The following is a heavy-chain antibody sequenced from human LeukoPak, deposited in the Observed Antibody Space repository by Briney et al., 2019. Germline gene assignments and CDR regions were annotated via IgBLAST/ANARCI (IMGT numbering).Heavy chain of an antibody. CDR2: IGNSGRTI. V-gene: IGHV3-48*03. CDR1: GFTFSSYE. CDR3: ARMRYGSGSDFDY. J-gene: IGHJ4*02. Sequence: WGSLRLSCAASGFTFSSYEMNWVRQAPGKGLEWVSYIGNSGRTIYYADSLKGRFTISRDNAKNSLYLQMNSLRAEDTAVYYCARMRYGSGSDFDYWGQGTLVTVSS. D-gene: IGHD3-10*01.